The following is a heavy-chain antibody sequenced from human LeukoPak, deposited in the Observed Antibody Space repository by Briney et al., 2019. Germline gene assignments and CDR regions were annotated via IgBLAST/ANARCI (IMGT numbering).Heavy chain of an antibody. J-gene: IGHJ3*02. CDR3: ARDLGILTGSPSDAFDI. V-gene: IGHV4-39*07. Sequence: PSETLSLTCTVSGGSISSSSYYWGWIRQPPGKGLEWIGSIYYSGSTYYNPSLKSRVTISVDTSKNQFSLKLSSVTAADTAVYYCARDLGILTGSPSDAFDIWGQGTMVTVSS. CDR1: GGSISSSSYY. D-gene: IGHD3-9*01. CDR2: IYYSGST.